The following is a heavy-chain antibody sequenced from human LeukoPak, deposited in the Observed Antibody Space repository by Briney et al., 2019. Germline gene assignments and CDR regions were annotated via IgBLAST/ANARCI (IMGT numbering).Heavy chain of an antibody. CDR3: ARGSYSGYVRWFDC. CDR2: INPHTGGT. CDR1: GYTFSAYY. V-gene: IGHV1-2*02. J-gene: IGHJ5*01. D-gene: IGHD5-12*01. Sequence: ASVKVSCKASGYTFSAYYIHWVRQAPGQGLEWMGWINPHTGGTHFEQKLQGRVTMTRETSISTAYMELTRLTSDDTAVYYCARGSYSGYVRWFDCWGEGTLVGVSS.